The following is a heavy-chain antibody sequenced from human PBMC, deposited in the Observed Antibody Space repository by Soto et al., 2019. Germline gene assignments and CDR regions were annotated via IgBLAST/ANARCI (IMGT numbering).Heavy chain of an antibody. Sequence: SETLSLTCTVSGGSISSSSYYWGWIRQPPGKGLEWIGSLFYSGSTYYNPSLKGRLTISVDTSKNQFSLKLSSVTAADTAVYYCARGAAAGGGTFIWFDPWGEGTLVSVSS. CDR3: ARGAAAGGGTFIWFDP. D-gene: IGHD6-13*01. V-gene: IGHV4-39*01. CDR1: GGSISSSSYY. J-gene: IGHJ5*02. CDR2: LFYSGST.